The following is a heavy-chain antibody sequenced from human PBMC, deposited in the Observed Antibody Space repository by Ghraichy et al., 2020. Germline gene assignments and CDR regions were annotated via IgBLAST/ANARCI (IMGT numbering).Heavy chain of an antibody. CDR3: VRDRAREQGWFDP. D-gene: IGHD1-26*01. CDR2: ISYDGNNK. CDR1: GFSFSNYG. V-gene: IGHV3-30*03. Sequence: GGSLRLSCAASGFSFSNYGMHWVRQAPGKGLEWVVVISYDGNNKYYADSVKGRFTISRDNSKNTLYLQMNSLRAEDTAVYYCVRDRAREQGWFDPWGQGTLVTVSS. J-gene: IGHJ5*02.